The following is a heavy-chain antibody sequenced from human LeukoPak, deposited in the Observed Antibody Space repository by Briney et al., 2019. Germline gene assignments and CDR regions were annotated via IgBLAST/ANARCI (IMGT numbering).Heavy chain of an antibody. CDR2: ISYDGSNK. Sequence: GGSLRLSCAASGFTFSSYAMHWVRLAPGKGLEWEAVISYDGSNKYYADSVKGRFTISRDNSKNTLYLQMNSLRAEDTAVYYCAWDRSYQEYNWFDPWGQGTLVTVSS. D-gene: IGHD1-26*01. J-gene: IGHJ5*02. CDR3: AWDRSYQEYNWFDP. V-gene: IGHV3-30-3*01. CDR1: GFTFSSYA.